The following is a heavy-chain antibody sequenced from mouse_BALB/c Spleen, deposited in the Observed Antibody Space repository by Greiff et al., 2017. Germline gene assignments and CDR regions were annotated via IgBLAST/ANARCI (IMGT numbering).Heavy chain of an antibody. CDR1: GFTFSSYG. CDR3: AKIYDGYYWFAY. CDR2: ISSGGSYT. V-gene: IGHV5-6*01. J-gene: IGHJ3*01. D-gene: IGHD2-3*01. Sequence: EVKVVESGGDLVKPGGSLKLSCAASGFTFSSYGMSWVRQTPDKRLEWVATISSGGSYTYYPDSVKGRFTISRDNAKNTLYLQMSSLKSEDTAMYYCAKIYDGYYWFAYWGQGTLVTVSA.